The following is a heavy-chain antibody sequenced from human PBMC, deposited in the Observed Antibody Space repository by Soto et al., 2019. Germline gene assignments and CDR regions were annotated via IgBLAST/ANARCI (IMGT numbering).Heavy chain of an antibody. CDR2: INHSGST. V-gene: IGHV4-34*01. J-gene: IGHJ5*02. Sequence: QVQLQQWGAGLLKPSETLSLTCAVYGGSFSGYYWSWIRQPPGKGLEWIGEINHSGSTNYNPSLKRRVTISVDTSKNQFSLKLSSVTAADTAVYYCARVGYYGSGSYYDWFDPWGQGTLVTVSS. CDR3: ARVGYYGSGSYYDWFDP. CDR1: GGSFSGYY. D-gene: IGHD3-10*01.